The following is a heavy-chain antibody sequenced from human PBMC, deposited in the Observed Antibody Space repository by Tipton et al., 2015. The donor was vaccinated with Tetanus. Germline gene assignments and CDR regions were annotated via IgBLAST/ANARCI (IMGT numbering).Heavy chain of an antibody. V-gene: IGHV3-9*01. CDR1: GFTFQDYA. CDR3: ARAVRGRDVFDI. D-gene: IGHD3-10*01. J-gene: IGHJ3*02. CDR2: VSGNGRDK. Sequence: SLRLSCAASGFTFQDYAIHWVRQVTGKGLEWVSAVSGNGRDKVYADSVRGRFTISRDNANNSLYVQMDSLRPDDTALYYCARAVRGRDVFDIRGQGTMVIVSS.